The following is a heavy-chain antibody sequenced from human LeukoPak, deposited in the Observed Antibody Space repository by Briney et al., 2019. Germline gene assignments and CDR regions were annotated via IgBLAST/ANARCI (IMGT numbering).Heavy chain of an antibody. D-gene: IGHD3-22*01. J-gene: IGHJ3*02. CDR3: GHYDTGTTHTFDI. CDR2: IWYDGSHE. V-gene: IGHV3-33*01. Sequence: GGSLRLSCATSGFTFSSFGMYWVRQAPGKGLEWVAAIWYDGSHEDYVDSVKGRFTISRDNSKNTVYLQMNSLRAEDTAVYYCGHYDTGTTHTFDIWGQGTMVTVSS. CDR1: GFTFSSFG.